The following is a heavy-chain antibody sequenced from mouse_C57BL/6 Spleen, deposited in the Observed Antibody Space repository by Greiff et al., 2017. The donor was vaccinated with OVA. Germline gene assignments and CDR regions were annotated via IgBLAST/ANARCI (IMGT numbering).Heavy chain of an antibody. CDR2: INPYNGGT. J-gene: IGHJ4*01. CDR1: GYTFTDYY. D-gene: IGHD1-1*01. Sequence: VQLQQSGPVLVKPGASVKMSCKASGYTFTDYYMNWVKQSHGKSLEWIGVINPYNGGTSYNQKFKGKATLTVDKSSSTAYMELNSLTSEDSAVYYCARSLITTVVVPYAMDYWGQGTSVTVSS. V-gene: IGHV1-19*01. CDR3: ARSLITTVVVPYAMDY.